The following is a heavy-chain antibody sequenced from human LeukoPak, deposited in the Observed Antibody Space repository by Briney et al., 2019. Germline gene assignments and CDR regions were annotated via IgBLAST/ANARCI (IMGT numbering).Heavy chain of an antibody. D-gene: IGHD6-19*01. CDR1: GYTFTGYN. CDR3: ASLAVAGSLNDY. Sequence: ASVKVSCKASGYTFTGYNMHWVRQAPGQGLEWMGRINPNSGGTNYAQKFQGRVTMTRDTSISTAYMELSRLRSDDTAVYYCASLAVAGSLNDYWGQGTLVTVSS. J-gene: IGHJ4*02. V-gene: IGHV1-2*06. CDR2: INPNSGGT.